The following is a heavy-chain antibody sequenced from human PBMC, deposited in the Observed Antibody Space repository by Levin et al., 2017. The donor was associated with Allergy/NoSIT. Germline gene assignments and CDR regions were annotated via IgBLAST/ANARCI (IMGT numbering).Heavy chain of an antibody. CDR2: INSDGSST. Sequence: GGSLRLSCAASGFTFSSYWMHWVRQAPGKGLVWVSRINSDGSSTSYADSVKGRFTISRDNAKNTLYLQMNSLRAEDTAVYYCARDRGIIVGADTLDYWGQGTLVTVSS. V-gene: IGHV3-74*01. CDR1: GFTFSSYW. J-gene: IGHJ4*02. CDR3: ARDRGIIVGADTLDY. D-gene: IGHD1-26*01.